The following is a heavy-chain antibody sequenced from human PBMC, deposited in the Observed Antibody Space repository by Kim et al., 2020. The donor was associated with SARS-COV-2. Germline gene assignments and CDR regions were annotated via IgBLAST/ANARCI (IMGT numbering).Heavy chain of an antibody. CDR3: ARTARYSGYDPQFYYYYYGMDV. V-gene: IGHV3-11*01. CDR2: ISSSGSTI. Sequence: GGSLRLSCAASGFTFSDYYMSWIRQAPGKGLEWVSYISSSGSTIYYADSVKGRFTISRDNAKNSLYLQMNSLRAEDTAVYYCARTARYSGYDPQFYYYYYGMDVWGQGTTVTVSS. J-gene: IGHJ6*02. CDR1: GFTFSDYY. D-gene: IGHD5-12*01.